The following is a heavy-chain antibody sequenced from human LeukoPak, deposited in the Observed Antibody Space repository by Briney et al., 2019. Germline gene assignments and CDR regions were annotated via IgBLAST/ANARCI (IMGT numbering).Heavy chain of an antibody. CDR1: GFTFSDYY. J-gene: IGHJ4*02. Sequence: GGSLRLSGAASGFTFSDYYMSWIRQAPGKGLEWVSYISSSGSTIYYADSVKGRFTISRDNAKNSLYLQMNSLRAEDTAVYYCARDFVLMSSSSSDYWGQGTLVTVSS. V-gene: IGHV3-11*04. CDR3: ARDFVLMSSSSSDY. CDR2: ISSSGSTI. D-gene: IGHD6-6*01.